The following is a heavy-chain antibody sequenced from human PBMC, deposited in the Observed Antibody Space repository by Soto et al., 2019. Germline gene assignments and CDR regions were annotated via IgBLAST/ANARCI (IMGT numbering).Heavy chain of an antibody. D-gene: IGHD3-22*01. CDR2: IRGETNGGTA. Sequence: GGSLRLSCTGSGFNFANYALTWVRQAPGKGLEWVGFIRGETNGGTADYAASLKGRITISGDDSKSIAYLEINSLQTEDTAVYYCTRYYYESSGYYVYWGQGTLVTVSS. CDR1: GFNFANYA. CDR3: TRYYYESSGYYVY. J-gene: IGHJ4*02. V-gene: IGHV3-49*04.